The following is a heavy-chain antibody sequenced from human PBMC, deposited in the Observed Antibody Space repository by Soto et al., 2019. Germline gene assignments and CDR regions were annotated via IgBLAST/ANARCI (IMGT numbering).Heavy chain of an antibody. CDR2: INHSGST. V-gene: IGHV4-34*01. Sequence: SETLSLTCAVYGGSSSGYYWSWIRQPPGKGLEWIGEINHSGSTNYNPSLKSRVTISVDTSKNQFSLKLSSVTAADTAVYYCARGYDAYDFWSGSSNWFDPWGQGTLVTVSS. CDR1: GGSSSGYY. CDR3: ARGYDAYDFWSGSSNWFDP. D-gene: IGHD3-3*01. J-gene: IGHJ5*02.